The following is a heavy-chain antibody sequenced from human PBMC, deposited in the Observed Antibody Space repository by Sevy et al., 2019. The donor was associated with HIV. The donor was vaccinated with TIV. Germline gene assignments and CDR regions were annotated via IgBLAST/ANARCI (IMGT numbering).Heavy chain of an antibody. D-gene: IGHD3-22*01. J-gene: IGHJ4*02. CDR3: ASAREYYEDNSGYLDY. CDR2: FDPEDGET. V-gene: IGHV1-24*01. Sequence: ASVKVSCKVSGYTLSQLSMHWVRQAPGKGLEWMGRFDPEDGETIFAQKFQGRVTMTEDKFTETAYMELSSLRSEDTAVYYCASAREYYEDNSGYLDYWGQGTLVTVSS. CDR1: GYTLSQLS.